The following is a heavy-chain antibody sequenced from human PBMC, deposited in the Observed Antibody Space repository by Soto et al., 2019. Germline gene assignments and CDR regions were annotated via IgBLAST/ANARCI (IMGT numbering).Heavy chain of an antibody. V-gene: IGHV3-30*18. J-gene: IGHJ3*02. Sequence: GGSLRLSCAASGFTFSSYGMHWVRQAPGKGLEWVAVISYDGSNKYYADSVKGRFTISRDNSKNTLYLQMNSLRAEDTAVYYWAKDWARPNAFDIWGQGAMVTVSS. CDR3: AKDWARPNAFDI. D-gene: IGHD3-16*01. CDR1: GFTFSSYG. CDR2: ISYDGSNK.